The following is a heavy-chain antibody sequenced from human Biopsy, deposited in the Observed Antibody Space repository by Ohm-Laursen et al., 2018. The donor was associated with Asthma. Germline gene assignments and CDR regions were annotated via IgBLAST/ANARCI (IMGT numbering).Heavy chain of an antibody. CDR3: AKPLNTYNFYAYDV. CDR2: TTWNSGSR. D-gene: IGHD5/OR15-5a*01. J-gene: IGHJ6*02. CDR1: GFNFDDFA. Sequence: SSLRLSCAASGFNFDDFAMHWVRQAPGKGLEWVAATTWNSGSRVYAVSVKGRFTISRDNARNSLYLHMNGLKPEDTAVYYCAKPLNTYNFYAYDVWGQGTTVVVSS. V-gene: IGHV3-9*01.